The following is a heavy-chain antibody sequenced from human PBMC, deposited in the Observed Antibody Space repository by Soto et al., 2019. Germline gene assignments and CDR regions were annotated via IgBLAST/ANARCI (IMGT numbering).Heavy chain of an antibody. D-gene: IGHD5-18*01. Sequence: EVQLVESGGGLIQPGGSLRLSCAASGFTVSSNYMSWVRQAPGKGLEWVSVIYSGGSTYYADSVKGRFTISRDNSKNTLYLQMNSLRAEDTAVYYRAREGILPYYYYGMDVWGQGTTVTVSS. CDR1: GFTVSSNY. V-gene: IGHV3-53*01. CDR2: IYSGGST. J-gene: IGHJ6*02. CDR3: AREGILPYYYYGMDV.